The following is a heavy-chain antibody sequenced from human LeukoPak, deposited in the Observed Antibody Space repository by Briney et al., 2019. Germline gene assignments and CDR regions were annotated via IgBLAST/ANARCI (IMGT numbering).Heavy chain of an antibody. CDR2: IYGGDST. Sequence: GGSLRLSCAASGFTFSSYSMNWVRQAPGKGLEWVSGIYGGDSTYYADSVKGRFTISRDNSKNTLYLQMNSLRAEDTAVYYCARGDYGTFQHWGQGTLVTVSS. J-gene: IGHJ1*01. D-gene: IGHD4-17*01. CDR1: GFTFSSYS. V-gene: IGHV3-66*01. CDR3: ARGDYGTFQH.